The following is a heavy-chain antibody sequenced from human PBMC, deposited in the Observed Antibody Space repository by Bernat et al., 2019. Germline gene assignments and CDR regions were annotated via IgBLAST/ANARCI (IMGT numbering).Heavy chain of an antibody. CDR2: ISYDGSNK. CDR3: AKDLKQLYYYYYGMDV. J-gene: IGHJ6*02. D-gene: IGHD6-6*01. Sequence: VQLFESGGGLVQPGGSLRLSCAASGFTFSSYAMSWVRQAPGKGLEWVAVISYDGSNKYYADSVKCRFTSSRDNSKNTLYLQMNSLRAEDTAVYYCAKDLKQLYYYYYGMDVWGQGTTVTVSS. V-gene: IGHV3-30*18. CDR1: GFTFSSYA.